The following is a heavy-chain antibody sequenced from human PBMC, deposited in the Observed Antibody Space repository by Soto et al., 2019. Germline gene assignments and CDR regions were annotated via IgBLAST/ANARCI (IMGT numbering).Heavy chain of an antibody. Sequence: QLHLVQSGAVVKKPGASVTVSCSASGYPVTAYYMHWVRQAPGRGLEWMGGINPATGAAKYTQTFKGRVTMTRDTHPSTVFMELSGLTSEDTAVFYCARGGGVGVAGSAAFDMWGQGTLVTVSS. V-gene: IGHV1-2*02. CDR2: INPATGAA. CDR1: GYPVTAYY. J-gene: IGHJ3*02. D-gene: IGHD3-3*01. CDR3: ARGGGVGVAGSAAFDM.